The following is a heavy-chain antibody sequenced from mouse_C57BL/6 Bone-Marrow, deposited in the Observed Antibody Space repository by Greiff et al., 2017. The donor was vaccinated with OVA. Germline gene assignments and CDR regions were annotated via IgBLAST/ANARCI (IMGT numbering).Heavy chain of an antibody. CDR2: ISSGSSTI. V-gene: IGHV5-17*01. CDR1: GFTFSDYG. D-gene: IGHD4-1*01. CDR3: ATGTRYYAMDY. Sequence: DVMLVESGGGLVKPGGSLKLSCAASGFTFSDYGMHWVRQAPEKGLEWVAYISSGSSTIYYADTVKGRFTISRDNAKNTLFLQMTSLRSEDTAMYYCATGTRYYAMDYWGQGTSVTVSS. J-gene: IGHJ4*01.